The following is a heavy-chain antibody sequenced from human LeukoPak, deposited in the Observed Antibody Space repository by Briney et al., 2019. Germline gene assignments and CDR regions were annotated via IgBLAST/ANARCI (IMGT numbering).Heavy chain of an antibody. CDR2: VYYSGST. Sequence: PSETLSLTCTFSGTSIKNYYWSWIRQPPGKGLEWIGYVYYSGSTSYNPALESRVSISDGTSGNQVLLWLTSVTAADTVVYFCATSLYGDYEADFWGPGILVTVSS. J-gene: IGHJ4*02. V-gene: IGHV4-59*01. CDR1: GTSIKNYY. D-gene: IGHD4-17*01. CDR3: ATSLYGDYEADF.